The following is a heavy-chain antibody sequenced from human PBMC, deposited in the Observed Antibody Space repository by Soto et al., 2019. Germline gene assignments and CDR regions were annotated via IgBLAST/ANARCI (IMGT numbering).Heavy chain of an antibody. J-gene: IGHJ4*02. Sequence: PSETLSLTCTVSGGSISSGGYYWSWIRQHPGKGLEWIGYIYYSGSTNYNPSLKSRVTISVDTSKKQFSLKLSSVTAADTAVYYCARGGNPTELGNFWSVYYFDYWGQGTLVTVSS. CDR3: ARGGNPTELGNFWSVYYFDY. CDR1: GGSISSGGYY. V-gene: IGHV4-31*03. D-gene: IGHD3-3*01. CDR2: IYYSGST.